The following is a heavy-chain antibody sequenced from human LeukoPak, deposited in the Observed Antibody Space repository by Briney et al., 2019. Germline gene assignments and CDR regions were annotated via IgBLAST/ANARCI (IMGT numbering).Heavy chain of an antibody. CDR2: INWIGGST. D-gene: IGHD3-22*01. V-gene: IGHV3-20*04. CDR3: AKNYFDSSGYYFAIDY. CDR1: GCSFDDYG. Sequence: GGSLRLSCEASGCSFDDYGMSWVRQAPGKGLEWVSGINWIGGSTGYADSVKGRFTISRDNSKISLYLQMNSLRAEDTALYYCAKNYFDSSGYYFAIDYWGQGTLVTVSS. J-gene: IGHJ4*02.